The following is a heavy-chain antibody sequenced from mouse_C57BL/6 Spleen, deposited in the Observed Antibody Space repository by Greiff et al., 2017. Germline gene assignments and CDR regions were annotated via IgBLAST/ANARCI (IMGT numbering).Heavy chain of an antibody. J-gene: IGHJ2*01. D-gene: IGHD2-4*01. V-gene: IGHV1-22*01. CDR2: INPNNGGT. CDR1: GYTFTDYN. CDR3: ARGLYDDYEGYFDY. Sequence: VQLQQSGPELVKPGASVKMSCKASGYTFTDYNMHWVKQSHGKSLEWIGYINPNNGGTSYNQKFKGKATLTVNKSSSTAYMELRSLTSEYSAVYYCARGLYDDYEGYFDYWGQGTTLTVSS.